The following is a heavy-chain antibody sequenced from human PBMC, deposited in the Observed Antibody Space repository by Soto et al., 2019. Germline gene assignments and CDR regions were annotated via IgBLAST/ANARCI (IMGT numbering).Heavy chain of an antibody. CDR3: AKEGGAGCKS. Sequence: QVNLVQSGTEMKKPGSSVMVSCKVSGGDLSNSGISWVRQAPGQGLEWMGGIFPLLAMVDYSQKFQGRVTISADESTNAAYMDLGSLRSEDTAGYYSAKEGGAGCKSWGRGTLVIGSS. V-gene: IGHV1-69*04. CDR2: IFPLLAMV. J-gene: IGHJ4*02. CDR1: GGDLSNSG. D-gene: IGHD1-26*01.